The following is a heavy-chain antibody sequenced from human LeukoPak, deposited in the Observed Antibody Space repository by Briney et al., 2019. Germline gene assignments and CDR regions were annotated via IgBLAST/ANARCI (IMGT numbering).Heavy chain of an antibody. J-gene: IGHJ5*02. Sequence: GGSLRLSCAASGFTFSSYSMNWVRQAPGKGLEWVASISSSSSYIYYADSVKGRFTTSRDNAKNSLYLQMNSLRAEDTAVYYCARGHLQLEFDPWGQGTLVTVSS. CDR1: GFTFSSYS. CDR2: ISSSSSYI. D-gene: IGHD3-10*01. CDR3: ARGHLQLEFDP. V-gene: IGHV3-21*01.